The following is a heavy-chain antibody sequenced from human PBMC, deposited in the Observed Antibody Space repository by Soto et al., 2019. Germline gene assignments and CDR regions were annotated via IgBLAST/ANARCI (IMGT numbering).Heavy chain of an antibody. J-gene: IGHJ4*02. D-gene: IGHD3-9*01. CDR2: FDPEDGET. V-gene: IGHV1-24*01. Sequence: ASVKVSCKVSGYTLTELSMHWVRQAPGKGLEWMGGFDPEDGETIYAQKFQGRVTMTEDTSTDTAYMELSSLRSEDTAVYYCATNPDILTGYWKFDYWGQGTLVTVSS. CDR3: ATNPDILTGYWKFDY. CDR1: GYTLTELS.